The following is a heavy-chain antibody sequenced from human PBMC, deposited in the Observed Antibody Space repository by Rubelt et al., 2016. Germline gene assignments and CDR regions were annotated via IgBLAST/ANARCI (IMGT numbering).Heavy chain of an antibody. J-gene: IGHJ4*02. D-gene: IGHD2-15*01. V-gene: IGHV3-48*01. CDR2: ISSGGSST. CDR3: ARGSDGNGGDY. Sequence: LSCAASGFTFSSYNMNWVRQAPGKGLEWVSYISSGGSSTYYADSVKGRFTISSDNAKHSLYLQMTSLRAEDTAVYYCARGSDGNGGDYWGQGTLVTVSS. CDR1: GFTFSSYN.